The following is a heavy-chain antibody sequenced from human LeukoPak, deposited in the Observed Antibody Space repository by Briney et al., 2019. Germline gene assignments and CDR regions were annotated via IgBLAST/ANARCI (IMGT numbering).Heavy chain of an antibody. Sequence: KPSETLSLTCTVSGGSISSSSYYWGWIRQPPGKGLEWIGSIYYSGSTYYNPSLKSRVTISVDTSKNQFSLKLSSVTAADTAVYYCARVGKVLKNFDHWGQGTLVTVSS. D-gene: IGHD1-26*01. CDR2: IYYSGST. V-gene: IGHV4-39*07. CDR1: GGSISSSSYY. CDR3: ARVGKVLKNFDH. J-gene: IGHJ4*02.